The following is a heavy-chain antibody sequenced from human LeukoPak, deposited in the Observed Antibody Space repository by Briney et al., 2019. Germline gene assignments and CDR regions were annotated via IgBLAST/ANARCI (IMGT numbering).Heavy chain of an antibody. Sequence: GGSLRLSCAASGFNFRNYWMTWVRQAPGKGLEWVANINQDGSAKYYVGSVKGRFTISRDNANDSLYLQMNSLRVDDTAVYHCARDNGYSSSSEVGPWGQGTLVTVSS. CDR1: GFNFRNYW. V-gene: IGHV3-7*01. D-gene: IGHD6-6*01. J-gene: IGHJ5*02. CDR3: ARDNGYSSSSEVGP. CDR2: INQDGSAK.